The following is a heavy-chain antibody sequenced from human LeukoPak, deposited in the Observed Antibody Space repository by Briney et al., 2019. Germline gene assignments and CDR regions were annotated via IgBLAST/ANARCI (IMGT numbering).Heavy chain of an antibody. J-gene: IGHJ4*02. V-gene: IGHV4-59*01. CDR1: GGSISIYY. Sequence: PSETLSLTCTVSGGSISIYYWSRVRQPPGKGLEWIGYIYNSGSTTYNPSLKSRATISVDTSKNQFSLKLTSMTAADTAFYYCVRDRELHYWGQGILVTVSS. D-gene: IGHD1-26*01. CDR3: VRDRELHY. CDR2: IYNSGST.